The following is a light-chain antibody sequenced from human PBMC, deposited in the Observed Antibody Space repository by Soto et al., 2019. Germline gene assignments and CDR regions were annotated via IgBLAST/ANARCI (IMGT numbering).Light chain of an antibody. CDR2: KAS. CDR3: QHYNSYSEA. Sequence: DIQLTQYPSTLSGSVGDRVTITCRASQTISSWLAWYQQKPGKAPKLLIYKASTLKSGVPSRFSGSGSGTEFTLTISSLQPDDFATYYCQHYNSYSEAFGQRTKA. CDR1: QTISSW. J-gene: IGKJ1*01. V-gene: IGKV1-5*03.